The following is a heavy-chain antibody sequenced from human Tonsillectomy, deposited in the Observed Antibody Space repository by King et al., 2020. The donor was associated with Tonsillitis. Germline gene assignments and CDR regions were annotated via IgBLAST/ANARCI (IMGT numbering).Heavy chain of an antibody. Sequence: QLQESGPGLVKPSETLSLTCTVSGGSISSSSYYWGWIRQPPGKGLAWIGSIYYSGSTYYNPSLKSRVTISVDTSKNQFSLKLSSVTAADTAVYYCARVLSGDLFAPWGQGTLVTVSS. V-gene: IGHV4-39*07. D-gene: IGHD3-16*02. CDR2: IYYSGST. CDR1: GGSISSSSYY. J-gene: IGHJ5*02. CDR3: ARVLSGDLFAP.